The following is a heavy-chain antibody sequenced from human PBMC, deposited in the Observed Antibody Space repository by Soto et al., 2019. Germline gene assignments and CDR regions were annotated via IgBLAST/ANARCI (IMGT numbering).Heavy chain of an antibody. V-gene: IGHV3-23*01. CDR3: PKASRLQGFGIIINDFDI. J-gene: IGHJ3*02. D-gene: IGHD3-3*01. CDR1: VGTCNDYS. Sequence: WLSXRLSCAVSVGTCNDYSMILFRHAPGKGLEWVSTISGSLGSSYYAASVEGRFTISGDNSNNTLYLQMNSLRVEDTATYYSPKASRLQGFGIIINDFDIRGPGTMV. CDR2: ISGSLGSS.